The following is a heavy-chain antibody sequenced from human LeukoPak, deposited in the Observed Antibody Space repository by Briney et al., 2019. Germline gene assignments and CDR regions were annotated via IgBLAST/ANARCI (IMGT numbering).Heavy chain of an antibody. CDR2: IYHSGST. J-gene: IGHJ4*02. D-gene: IGHD6-6*01. CDR3: ARARSIAARPARYYFDY. CDR1: GGSISSGGYY. Sequence: SETLSLTCTVSGGSISSGGYYWRWLRQPPGKGLEWIGYIYHSGSTYYNPSLKSRVTISVDRSKNQFSLKLSSVTAADTAVYYCARARSIAARPARYYFDYWGQGTLVTVSS. V-gene: IGHV4-30-2*01.